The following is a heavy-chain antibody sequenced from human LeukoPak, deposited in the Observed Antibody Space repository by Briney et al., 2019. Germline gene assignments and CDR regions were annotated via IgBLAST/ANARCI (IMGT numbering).Heavy chain of an antibody. V-gene: IGHV4-4*07. D-gene: IGHD3-22*01. Sequence: SETLSLTCTVSGGAISNYYWTWLRQPAGKGLEWIGRIYTSGNTNYNPSLKSRATMSIDTSKNQFSLTLSSVTAADTAVYYCARGDSGYSVSRFWGQGILVIVSS. CDR2: IYTSGNT. CDR1: GGAISNYY. J-gene: IGHJ4*02. CDR3: ARGDSGYSVSRF.